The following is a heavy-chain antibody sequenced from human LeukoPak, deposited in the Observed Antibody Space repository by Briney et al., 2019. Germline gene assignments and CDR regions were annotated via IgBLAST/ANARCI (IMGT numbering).Heavy chain of an antibody. V-gene: IGHV1-2*02. CDR3: ANLDYDSSGYGDY. CDR2: INPNSGGT. Sequence: GASVKVSCKASGYTFTGYYMHWVRQAPGQGLEWMGWINPNSGGTNYAQKFQGRVTMTRDTSISTAYMELSRLRSDDTAVYYCANLDYDSSGYGDYWGQGTLVTVSS. D-gene: IGHD3-22*01. J-gene: IGHJ4*02. CDR1: GYTFTGYY.